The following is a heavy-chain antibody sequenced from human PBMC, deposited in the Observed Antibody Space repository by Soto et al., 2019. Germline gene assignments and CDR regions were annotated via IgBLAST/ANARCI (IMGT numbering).Heavy chain of an antibody. Sequence: SVKVSCKASGVTFSSETLGWVRQAPGQGLEWVGGIIPLFGTASYAQKFQGKVTITADESTSTVYMELSSLRSDDTAVYFCATELGENPASPFDAWGQGTLVTVSS. CDR1: GVTFSSET. CDR2: IIPLFGTA. D-gene: IGHD3-10*01. J-gene: IGHJ4*02. V-gene: IGHV1-69*13. CDR3: ATELGENPASPFDA.